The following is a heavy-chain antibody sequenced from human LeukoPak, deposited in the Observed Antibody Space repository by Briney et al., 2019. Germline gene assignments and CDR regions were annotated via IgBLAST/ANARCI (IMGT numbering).Heavy chain of an antibody. CDR3: ARESSGELFAFDI. D-gene: IGHD1-26*01. CDR2: INPNSGGT. V-gene: IGHV1-2*02. J-gene: IGHJ3*02. Sequence: ASVKVSCKASGYTFTGYYMHWVRQAPGQGLEWMGWINPNSGGTNYAQKFQGRVTMTRDTSISTAYMELSRLRSDDTAVYYCARESSGELFAFDIWGQGTMVTVSS. CDR1: GYTFTGYY.